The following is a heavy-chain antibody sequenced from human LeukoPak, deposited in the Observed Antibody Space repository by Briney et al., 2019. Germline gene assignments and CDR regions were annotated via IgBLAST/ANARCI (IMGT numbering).Heavy chain of an antibody. CDR3: ARHTRPDYDFWSGLDY. J-gene: IGHJ4*02. CDR2: IYHSGST. D-gene: IGHD3-3*01. CDR1: GGSISSSNYY. Sequence: PSETLSLTCTVSGGSISSSNYYWGWIRQPPGKGLEWIGSIYHSGSTYYNPSLKSRVAISVDTSKNQFSLKLSSVTAADTAVYYCARHTRPDYDFWSGLDYWGQGTLVTVSS. V-gene: IGHV4-39*01.